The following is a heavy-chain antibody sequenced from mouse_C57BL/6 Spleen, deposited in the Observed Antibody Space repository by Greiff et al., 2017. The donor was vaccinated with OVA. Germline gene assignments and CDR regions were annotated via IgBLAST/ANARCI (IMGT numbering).Heavy chain of an antibody. CDR3: TTAYYSNFAY. J-gene: IGHJ3*01. CDR1: GFNIKDDY. CDR2: IDPENGDT. D-gene: IGHD2-5*01. Sequence: EVQLQESGAELVRPGASVTLSCTASGFNIKDDYMHWVKQRPEQGLEWIGWIDPENGDTESASKFQGKATITADTSSNTAYLHLSSLTSEDTAVYYCTTAYYSNFAYWGQGTLVTVSA. V-gene: IGHV14-4*01.